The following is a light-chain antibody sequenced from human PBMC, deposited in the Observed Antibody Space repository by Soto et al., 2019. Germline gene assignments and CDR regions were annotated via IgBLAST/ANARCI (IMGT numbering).Light chain of an antibody. CDR3: SSFTSTITLA. Sequence: QSVLTQPASVSGSPGKSITISCTGTSSDVGGYNYVSWYQQHPGKAPKLMIHDVSSRPSGVSNRFSGSKSGNTASLTISGLQAEDEADYYCSSFTSTITLAFGGGTKLTVL. CDR2: DVS. CDR1: SSDVGGYNY. V-gene: IGLV2-14*01. J-gene: IGLJ2*01.